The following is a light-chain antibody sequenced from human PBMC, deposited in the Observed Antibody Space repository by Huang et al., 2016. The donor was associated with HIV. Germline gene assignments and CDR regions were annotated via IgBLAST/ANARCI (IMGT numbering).Light chain of an antibody. J-gene: IGKJ2*01. Sequence: EIVMTQSPANLSVSPGERATLSCRASQSVSSNLAWYQQKPGQAPRLLIYGASTRATGIPARFSGSGSGTECTLTISSLQSADFAVYYCQQYNNWPPYTFGQGTKLEIK. CDR1: QSVSSN. CDR2: GAS. CDR3: QQYNNWPPYT. V-gene: IGKV3-15*01.